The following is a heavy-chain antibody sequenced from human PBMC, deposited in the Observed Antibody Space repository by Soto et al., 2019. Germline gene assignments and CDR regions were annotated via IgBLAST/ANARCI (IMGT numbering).Heavy chain of an antibody. CDR1: GYTFTSYY. CDR2: INPSGGST. V-gene: IGHV1-46*01. D-gene: IGHD3-22*01. CDR3: VVITNNNWFDP. Sequence: GASVKVSCKASGYTFTSYYMHWVRQAPGQGLEWMGIINPSGGSTSYAQKFQGRVTMTRDTSTSTVYMELSSLRSEDTAVYYCVVITNNNWFDPWGQGTLVTVSS. J-gene: IGHJ5*02.